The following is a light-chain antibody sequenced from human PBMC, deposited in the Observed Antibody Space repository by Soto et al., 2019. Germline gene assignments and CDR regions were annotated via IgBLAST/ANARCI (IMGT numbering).Light chain of an antibody. Sequence: EIVMTQSPATLSASPGESATLSCRASQSVSINLAWYHQKPGQAPRLLIYDASTRASGITARFSGSRSGTEFTLTISRLQSEDFAVYYCQQYSNWPQTFGQGTRVEIK. V-gene: IGKV3-15*01. CDR3: QQYSNWPQT. J-gene: IGKJ1*01. CDR2: DAS. CDR1: QSVSIN.